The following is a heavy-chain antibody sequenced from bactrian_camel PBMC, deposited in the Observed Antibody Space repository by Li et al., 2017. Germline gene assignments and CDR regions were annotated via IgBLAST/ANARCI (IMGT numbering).Heavy chain of an antibody. J-gene: IGHJ4*01. CDR2: MDSLGRT. D-gene: IGHD3*01. V-gene: IGHV3S53*01. CDR1: ETRYC. Sequence: VQLVESGGGSVQPGQSLRLTCTFSETRYCMGWFRQPPGKDREGVAVMDSLGRTKYADSVNGRFTISRDNAKNTLYLQLNSLKTEDTAMYYCSNGNGNPKGQGTQVTVS.